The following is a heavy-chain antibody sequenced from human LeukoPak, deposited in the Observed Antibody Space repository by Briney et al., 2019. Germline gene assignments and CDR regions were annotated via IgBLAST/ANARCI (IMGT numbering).Heavy chain of an antibody. CDR2: IHHSGSN. J-gene: IGHJ6*04. Sequence: SETLSLTCAVHGGSFSGYYWSWVRQPPGKGLEWIGEIHHSGSNNYNPSLKSRVTISVDTSKNQFSLKLSSVTAADTAVYYCARGRAGDVWGKGTTVTVSS. CDR3: ARGRAGDV. CDR1: GGSFSGYY. V-gene: IGHV4-34*01.